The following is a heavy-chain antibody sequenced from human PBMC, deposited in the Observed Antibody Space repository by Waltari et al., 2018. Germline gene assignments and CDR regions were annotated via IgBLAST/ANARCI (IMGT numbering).Heavy chain of an antibody. CDR3: ARVGARVAAAGTEDYFDY. CDR2: IYYSGST. Sequence: QLQLQESGPGLVKPSETLSLTCTVSGGSISSSSYYWGWIRQPPGKGLEWIGSIYYSGSTYYNPSRKSRVTISVETSKNQFSLKLSSVTAADTAVYYCARVGARVAAAGTEDYFDYWGQGTLVTVSS. D-gene: IGHD6-13*01. V-gene: IGHV4-39*07. CDR1: GGSISSSSYY. J-gene: IGHJ4*02.